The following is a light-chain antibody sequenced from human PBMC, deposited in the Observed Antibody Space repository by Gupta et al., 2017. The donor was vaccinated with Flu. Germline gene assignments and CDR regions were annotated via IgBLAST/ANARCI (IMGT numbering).Light chain of an antibody. V-gene: IGKV3-15*01. J-gene: IGKJ1*01. CDR3: QQYIQWPT. CDR1: QPLINN. CDR2: GAS. Sequence: EVVFTQSAATPSVSPGERATLSCRASQPLINNLAWYQQQPGQPPRLLIYGASTRATGIPARFSGSGSGTEFTLTISSLQPEDFVVYYCQQYIQWPTFGQGTNVRIK.